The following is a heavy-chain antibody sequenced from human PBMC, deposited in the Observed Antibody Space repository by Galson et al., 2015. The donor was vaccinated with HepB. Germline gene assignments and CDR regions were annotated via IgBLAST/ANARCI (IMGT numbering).Heavy chain of an antibody. CDR1: GFTFSSYW. V-gene: IGHV3-74*01. CDR3: ARGQLRYFDWLSY. D-gene: IGHD3-9*01. Sequence: SLRLSCAASGFTFSSYWMHWVRQAPGKGLVWVSRINSDGSSTSYADSVKGRFTISRDNAKNTLYLQMNSLRAEDTAVYYCARGQLRYFDWLSYWGQGTLVTVSS. J-gene: IGHJ4*02. CDR2: INSDGSST.